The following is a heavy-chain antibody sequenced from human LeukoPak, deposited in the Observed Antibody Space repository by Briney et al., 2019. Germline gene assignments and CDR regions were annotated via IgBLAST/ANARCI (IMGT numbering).Heavy chain of an antibody. J-gene: IGHJ4*02. V-gene: IGHV1-24*01. D-gene: IGHD5-18*01. CDR3: ATFDRAGYSYYDY. CDR1: GGTFSSYA. Sequence: ASVKVSCKASGGTFSSYAISWVRQAPGKGLEWMGGFDPEDGETIYAQKFQGRVTMTEDTSTDTAYMELSSLRYEDTAVYYCATFDRAGYSYYDYWGQGTLVTVSS. CDR2: FDPEDGET.